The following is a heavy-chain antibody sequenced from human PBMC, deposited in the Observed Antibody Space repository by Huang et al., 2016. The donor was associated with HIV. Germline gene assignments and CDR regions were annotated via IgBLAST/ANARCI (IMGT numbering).Heavy chain of an antibody. Sequence: EVQLVESGGNLIQTGGSPRLACAASGFRFYNSAMYWVRQAPGKGLEWFSSISWISANIAYGDSVKGRFTISRDNARNSLYLQMNSLRPDDTALYYCVKGDIVGTANFFDYWGQGTQVSVSS. CDR1: GFRFYNSA. J-gene: IGHJ4*02. D-gene: IGHD1-26*01. CDR2: ISWISANI. V-gene: IGHV3-9*01. CDR3: VKGDIVGTANFFDY.